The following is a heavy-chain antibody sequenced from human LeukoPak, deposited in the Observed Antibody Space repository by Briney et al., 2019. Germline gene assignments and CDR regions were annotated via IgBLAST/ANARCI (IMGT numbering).Heavy chain of an antibody. Sequence: GGSLRLSCAASGFTFSSYGMHWVRQAPGKGLEWVAVISYDGSNKYYADSVKGRFPISRDNSKNNLYLQMNSLRDEDTAVYYCAKELGKVVTGAAVAFDYWGQGTLVTVSS. CDR1: GFTFSSYG. V-gene: IGHV3-30*18. D-gene: IGHD4-23*01. CDR3: AKELGKVVTGAAVAFDY. CDR2: ISYDGSNK. J-gene: IGHJ4*02.